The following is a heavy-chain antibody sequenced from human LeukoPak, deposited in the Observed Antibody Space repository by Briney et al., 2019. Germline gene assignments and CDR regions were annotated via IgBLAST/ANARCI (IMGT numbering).Heavy chain of an antibody. CDR1: GGFITGYY. V-gene: IGHV4-4*07. J-gene: IGHJ4*02. CDR2: LYSSGSS. D-gene: IGHD3-3*01. Sequence: SETLSLTCSVSGGFITGYYWSRIRQSAGKGLEWIGRLYSSGSSDYNPSLNSRVTMSLDTSKNQFSLRLNSVTAADTAVYYCARGPITIRSPFDYWGQGTLVTVSS. CDR3: ARGPITIRSPFDY.